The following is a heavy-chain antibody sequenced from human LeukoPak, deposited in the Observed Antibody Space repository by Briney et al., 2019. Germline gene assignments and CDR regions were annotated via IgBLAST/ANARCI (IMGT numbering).Heavy chain of an antibody. CDR1: GFTFSSYA. Sequence: GGSLRLSCAASGFTFSSYAMSWIRQAPGKGLEWVSYISSSGSTIYYADSVKGRFAISRDNAKNSLYLQMNSLRAEDTAVYYCARRTGITYYFDYWGQGTLVTVSS. V-gene: IGHV3-11*01. CDR3: ARRTGITYYFDY. D-gene: IGHD3-16*01. J-gene: IGHJ4*02. CDR2: ISSSGSTI.